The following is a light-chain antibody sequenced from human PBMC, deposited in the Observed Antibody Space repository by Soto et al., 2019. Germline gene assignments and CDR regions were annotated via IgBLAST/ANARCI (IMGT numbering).Light chain of an antibody. Sequence: QLVLTQSSSASASLGSSVKLTCTLNSGHSGYIIAWHQQQPGKAPRYLMKLEGSGSYNKGSGVPDRFSGSSSGADRYLTISSLQFEDEADYYCETWDSNTPVFGGGTQLTVL. J-gene: IGLJ7*01. V-gene: IGLV4-60*02. CDR3: ETWDSNTPV. CDR1: SGHSGYI. CDR2: LEGSGSY.